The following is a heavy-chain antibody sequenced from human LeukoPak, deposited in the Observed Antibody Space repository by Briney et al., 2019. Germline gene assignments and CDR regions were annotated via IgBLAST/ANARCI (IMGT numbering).Heavy chain of an antibody. CDR1: GGSISSYY. D-gene: IGHD3-10*01. J-gene: IGHJ5*02. CDR3: AGEVWFGEFVQFNWFDP. Sequence: PSETLSLTCTVSGGSISSYYWSWIRQPPGKGLEWIGYIYYSGSTNYNPSLKSRVTISVDTSKNQFSLKLSSVTAADTAVYYCAGEVWFGEFVQFNWFDPWGQGTLVTVSS. CDR2: IYYSGST. V-gene: IGHV4-59*01.